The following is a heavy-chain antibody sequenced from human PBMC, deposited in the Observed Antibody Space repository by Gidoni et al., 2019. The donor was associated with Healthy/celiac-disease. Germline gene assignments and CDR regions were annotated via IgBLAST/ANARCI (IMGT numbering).Heavy chain of an antibody. V-gene: IGHV3-23*01. Sequence: EVQLLASGGGLVQPGGSLRLSCAASGFAFSSYAMSWVSRAPGKGLEWVSAISGSGVSTYYADAVKGRFTISRDNSKNTLYLQMNSLRAEDTAVYYCAKDPSHKNEVVADHDYGGRIDAFDIWGQGTMVTVSS. CDR3: AKDPSHKNEVVADHDYGGRIDAFDI. D-gene: IGHD2-15*01. J-gene: IGHJ3*02. CDR2: ISGSGVST. CDR1: GFAFSSYA.